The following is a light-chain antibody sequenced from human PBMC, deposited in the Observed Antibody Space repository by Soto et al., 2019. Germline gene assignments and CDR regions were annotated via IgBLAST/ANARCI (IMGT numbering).Light chain of an antibody. CDR3: NSYAGSNSWV. CDR1: SSDVGDYNY. J-gene: IGLJ3*02. CDR2: DVS. Sequence: QSALTQPPSASGSPGQSVTISCTGTSSDVGDYNYVSWYQQHPGKAPKVMIYDVSKRPSGVPDRFSGSKSGNTASLTVSGLQAEDEADYYCNSYAGSNSWVFGGGTKLTVL. V-gene: IGLV2-8*01.